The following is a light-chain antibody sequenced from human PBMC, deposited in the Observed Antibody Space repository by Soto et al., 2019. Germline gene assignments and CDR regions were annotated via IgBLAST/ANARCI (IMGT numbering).Light chain of an antibody. CDR1: QTVRNNY. CDR3: QHYGRSPIT. Sequence: ECVLTQSPGTLSLSRGERATLSCRASQTVRNNYLAWYQQKPGQAPRLLIYDASSRATGIPDRFSGGGSGTDFTLTISRLEPEDFALYYCQHYGRSPITFGQGTRLEIK. J-gene: IGKJ5*01. V-gene: IGKV3-20*01. CDR2: DAS.